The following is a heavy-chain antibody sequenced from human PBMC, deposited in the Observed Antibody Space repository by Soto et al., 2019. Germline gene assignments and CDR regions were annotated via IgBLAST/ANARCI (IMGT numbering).Heavy chain of an antibody. CDR1: GYRLSNYY. Sequence: QVDLVQSGAEVKKPGASVKMSCKSSGYRLSNYYMHWVRQAPGQGLEWMGIVNPGDGRANYARKFQGRVTMTWDTSTTTLYMEVNSLRSAGTAIYYCAGAELIVAGHGFASWGQGTLVTVSS. D-gene: IGHD5-12*01. V-gene: IGHV1-46*01. CDR2: VNPGDGRA. CDR3: AGAELIVAGHGFAS. J-gene: IGHJ4*02.